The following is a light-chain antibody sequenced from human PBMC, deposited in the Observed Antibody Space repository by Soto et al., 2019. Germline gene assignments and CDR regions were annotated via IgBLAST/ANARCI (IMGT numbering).Light chain of an antibody. CDR1: SSDVGGYNY. CDR3: SSYSSSSTRV. J-gene: IGLJ2*01. CDR2: DVT. Sequence: QSALPQPASVSGSPGQSITISCTGTSSDVGGYNYVSWYQQHPGKAPKLMIYDVTNRPSGVSNRFSGSKSGNTASLTISGLQAEDEAVYYCSSYSSSSTRVFGGGTKLTVL. V-gene: IGLV2-14*01.